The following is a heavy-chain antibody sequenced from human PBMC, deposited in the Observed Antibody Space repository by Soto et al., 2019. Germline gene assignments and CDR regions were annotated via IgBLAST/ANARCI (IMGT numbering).Heavy chain of an antibody. Sequence: PGGSLRLSCAASGFTFSSYGMHWVRQAPGKGLEWVAVISYDGSNKYYADSVKGRFTISRDNSKNTLYLQMNSLRAEDTAVYYCAKGGDYAYFGMDLWGQGTTVTVFS. CDR3: AKGGDYAYFGMDL. CDR2: ISYDGSNK. J-gene: IGHJ6*02. CDR1: GFTFSSYG. V-gene: IGHV3-30*18.